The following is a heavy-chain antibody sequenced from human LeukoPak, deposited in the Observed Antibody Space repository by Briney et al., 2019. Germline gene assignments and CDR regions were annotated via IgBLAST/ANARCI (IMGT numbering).Heavy chain of an antibody. CDR1: GYTFTNYG. J-gene: IGHJ6*02. CDR2: INPNSGGT. V-gene: IGHV1-2*06. D-gene: IGHD6-19*01. Sequence: GASVKVSCKASGYTFTNYGISWVRQAPGQGLEWMGRINPNSGGTNYAQKFQGRVTMTRDTSISTAYMELSRLRSDDTAVYYCARDLRQWLTNYYYYGMDVWGQGTTVTVSS. CDR3: ARDLRQWLTNYYYYGMDV.